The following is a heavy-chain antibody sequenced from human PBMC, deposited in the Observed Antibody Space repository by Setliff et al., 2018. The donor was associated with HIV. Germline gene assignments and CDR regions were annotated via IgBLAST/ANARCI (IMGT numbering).Heavy chain of an antibody. V-gene: IGHV3-23*01. CDR1: GFSFRTYA. J-gene: IGHJ4*02. Sequence: PGGSLRLSCAASGFSFRTYAMSWVRQAPGKGLEWVSAISATAGDTYYADSVKGRSTISRDNSKNTLSLQMNSLRAEDTAVYYCAKEGLIQLWYGGSFDYWGQRTLVTVSS. D-gene: IGHD5-18*01. CDR3: AKEGLIQLWYGGSFDY. CDR2: ISATAGDT.